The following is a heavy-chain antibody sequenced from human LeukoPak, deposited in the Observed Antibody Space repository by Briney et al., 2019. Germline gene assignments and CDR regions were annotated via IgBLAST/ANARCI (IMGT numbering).Heavy chain of an antibody. Sequence: KTSETLSLTCTVSGGSINSSTFYWGWIRQPPGKGLEWIGSIYYDGSTYYNPSLKSRVTISVDTSKNQFSLKLTSVTAADTAVYFCARRSDSGSDDGEDYFDYWGQGTLVTVSS. J-gene: IGHJ4*02. D-gene: IGHD1-26*01. CDR2: IYYDGST. CDR3: ARRSDSGSDDGEDYFDY. CDR1: GGSINSSTFY. V-gene: IGHV4-39*01.